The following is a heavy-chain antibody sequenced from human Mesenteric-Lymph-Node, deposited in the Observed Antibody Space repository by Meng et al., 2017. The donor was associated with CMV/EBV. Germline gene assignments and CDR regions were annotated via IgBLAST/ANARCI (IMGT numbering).Heavy chain of an antibody. D-gene: IGHD2/OR15-2a*01. J-gene: IGHJ6*02. CDR2: ISWNSGSI. CDR1: GFTFDDYA. V-gene: IGHV3-9*01. Sequence: SLRLSCAASGFTFDDYAMHWVRQAPGKGLEWVSGISWNSGSIGYADSVKGRFTISRDNAKNSLYLQMNSLRAEDTALYYCAKDMKAAFLNYYGMDVWGQGTTVTVSS. CDR3: AKDMKAAFLNYYGMDV.